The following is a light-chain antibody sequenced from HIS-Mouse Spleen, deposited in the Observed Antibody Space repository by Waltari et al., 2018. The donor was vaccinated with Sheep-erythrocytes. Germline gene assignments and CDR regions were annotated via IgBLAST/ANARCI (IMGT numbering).Light chain of an antibody. J-gene: IGKJ3*01. CDR1: QSISSY. CDR3: QQSYSTPQFT. CDR2: AAS. Sequence: DIQMTQSPSSLSASVGDRVTITCRASQSISSYLNWYQQNPGNAPKLLIYAASSLQSGVPSRFIGSGSVTDFTLTISSLQPEDFATYYCQQSYSTPQFTFGPGTKVDIK. V-gene: IGKV1-39*01.